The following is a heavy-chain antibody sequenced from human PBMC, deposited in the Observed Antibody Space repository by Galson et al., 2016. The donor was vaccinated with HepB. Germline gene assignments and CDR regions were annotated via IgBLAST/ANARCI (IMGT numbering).Heavy chain of an antibody. Sequence: SLRLSCAASGFTFNDYWMTWVRQAPGKGLEWVANLSPDGTDKRYAGSVKGRFTISRDNPHNSVFLQMSSLRAEDTALYYCARVDYTDEGINVWGQGTTVTVSS. D-gene: IGHD4-11*01. CDR3: ARVDYTDEGINV. J-gene: IGHJ6*02. CDR2: LSPDGTDK. CDR1: GFTFNDYW. V-gene: IGHV3-7*01.